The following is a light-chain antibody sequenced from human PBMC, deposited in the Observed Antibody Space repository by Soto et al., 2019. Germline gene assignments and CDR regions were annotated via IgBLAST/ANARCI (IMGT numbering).Light chain of an antibody. Sequence: QSVLTQPASVSGSSGQSITISCTGTSSDVGFYKFVSWYQHHPGKAPKLIIYEVSNRPSGVSNRFSGSKSGNTASLTISGLQDEDEADYYCSSYRRSTTLFGGGTKLTVL. CDR2: EVS. V-gene: IGLV2-14*01. J-gene: IGLJ2*01. CDR3: SSYRRSTTL. CDR1: SSDVGFYKF.